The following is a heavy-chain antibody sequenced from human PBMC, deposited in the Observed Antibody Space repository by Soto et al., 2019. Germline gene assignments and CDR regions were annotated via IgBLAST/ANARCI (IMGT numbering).Heavy chain of an antibody. Sequence: QVQLVESGGGVVQPGRSLRLSCAASGFTFSSYAMHWVRQAPGKGLEWVAVISYDGSNKYYADSVKGRFTIARDNSKDTLYLQMNGLRAEDTAVSYCARDERLAFDYWGRGTRVPVAS. CDR2: ISYDGSNK. CDR3: ARDERLAFDY. V-gene: IGHV3-30-3*01. CDR1: GFTFSSYA. D-gene: IGHD6-25*01. J-gene: IGHJ4*02.